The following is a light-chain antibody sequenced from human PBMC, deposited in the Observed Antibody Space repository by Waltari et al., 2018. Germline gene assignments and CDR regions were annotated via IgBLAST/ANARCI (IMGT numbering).Light chain of an antibody. CDR1: QGIITY. CDR2: AAS. V-gene: IGKV1-9*01. Sequence: DIQLTQSPSFLPASVGYTVTITCRASQGIITYLAWYQQKPGKAPKVLIYAASTLQSGVPSRFSGSGSGTEFTLTISSLQPEDFATYYCQQLKSYPRTFGQGTKLEIK. J-gene: IGKJ2*02. CDR3: QQLKSYPRT.